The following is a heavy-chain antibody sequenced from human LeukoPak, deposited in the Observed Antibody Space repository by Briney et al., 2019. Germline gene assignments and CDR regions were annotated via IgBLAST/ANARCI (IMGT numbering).Heavy chain of an antibody. Sequence: GASVKVSCKASGYTFTSFGIGWVRQAPGQGLEWMGWSSAYNGNTKYAQNVQGRVTMTADTSTDTAYMELRSLRSDDTAVYYCARDLGEDTTMIFFDFWGQGTLVTVSS. CDR1: GYTFTSFG. D-gene: IGHD5-18*01. CDR3: ARDLGEDTTMIFFDF. V-gene: IGHV1-18*01. CDR2: SSAYNGNT. J-gene: IGHJ4*02.